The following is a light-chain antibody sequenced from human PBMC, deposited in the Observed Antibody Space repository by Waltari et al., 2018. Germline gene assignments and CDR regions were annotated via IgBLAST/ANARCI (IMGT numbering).Light chain of an antibody. CDR1: YSNLGSTY. Sequence: QSVLTQPPSASGTPGQRVSISCSGSYSNLGSTYLYWYQQLPGAAPKLLIHRNNQRPSGVPDRFSASKYGTSASLAISGLRSEDEAVYYCAAWDESHYVFGPGTKVTVL. CDR2: RNN. V-gene: IGLV1-47*01. J-gene: IGLJ1*01. CDR3: AAWDESHYV.